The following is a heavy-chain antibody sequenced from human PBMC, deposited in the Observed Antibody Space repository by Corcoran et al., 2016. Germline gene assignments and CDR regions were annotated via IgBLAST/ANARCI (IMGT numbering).Heavy chain of an antibody. CDR2: IYHSGST. V-gene: IGHV4-4*02. CDR1: GGSISSSNW. D-gene: IGHD4-17*01. Sequence: QVQLQESGPGLVKPSGTLSLTCAVSGGSISSSNWWSWVRQPPGKGLEWIGEIYHSGSTNYNPSLKSRVTIAVDKSKNQPSLKLSSVTAADTAVYYCASLTSQWVGETVLDYWGQGTLVTVSS. J-gene: IGHJ4*02. CDR3: ASLTSQWVGETVLDY.